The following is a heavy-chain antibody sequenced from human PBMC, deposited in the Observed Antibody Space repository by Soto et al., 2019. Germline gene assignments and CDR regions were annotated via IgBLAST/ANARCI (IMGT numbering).Heavy chain of an antibody. J-gene: IGHJ5*02. Sequence: QVQLVESGGGVVQPGGSQRLSCAASGITFSGYGMHWVRQAPGKGLEWLTTISYDGSNQHYADSVKGRFTISRDNPKNTVYLQMNSLRAEDTADYYCERDGAGHCSNGVCYMSWFDPWGQGTLVTVSS. D-gene: IGHD2-8*01. V-gene: IGHV3-33*01. CDR2: ISYDGSNQ. CDR3: ERDGAGHCSNGVCYMSWFDP. CDR1: GITFSGYG.